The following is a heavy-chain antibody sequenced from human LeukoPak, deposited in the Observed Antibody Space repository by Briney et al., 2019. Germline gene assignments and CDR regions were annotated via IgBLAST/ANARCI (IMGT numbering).Heavy chain of an antibody. Sequence: GGSLRLSXXASGXXFSSYAMSWVRQAPGKGLEWVSAISGSGGSTYYADSVKGRFTIARDNSKNTLYLQMNSLRAEDTAVYYCAKSDDYSNPPFDYWGQGTLVTVSS. CDR3: AKSDDYSNPPFDY. D-gene: IGHD4-11*01. CDR2: ISGSGGST. J-gene: IGHJ4*02. CDR1: GXXFSSYA. V-gene: IGHV3-23*01.